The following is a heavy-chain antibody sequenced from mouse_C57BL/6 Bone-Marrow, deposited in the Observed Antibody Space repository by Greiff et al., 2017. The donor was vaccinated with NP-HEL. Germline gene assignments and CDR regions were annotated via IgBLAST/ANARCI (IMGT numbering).Heavy chain of an antibody. CDR3: ARWDYYGSSPAWFAY. D-gene: IGHD1-1*01. Sequence: VQLQESGPELVKPGASVQISCKASGYAFSSSWMNWVKQRPGKGLEWIGRIYPGDGDTNYNGKFKGKATLTADKSSSTAYMQLRSLTSEDSAVCFCARWDYYGSSPAWFAYWGQGTLVTVSA. J-gene: IGHJ3*01. V-gene: IGHV1-82*01. CDR2: IYPGDGDT. CDR1: GYAFSSSW.